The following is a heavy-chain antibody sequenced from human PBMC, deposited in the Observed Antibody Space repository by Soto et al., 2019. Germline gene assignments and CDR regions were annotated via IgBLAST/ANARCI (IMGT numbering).Heavy chain of an antibody. J-gene: IGHJ6*02. CDR3: ARGDCTGAYCYSWPFNYGVDV. V-gene: IGHV3-33*08. D-gene: IGHD2-15*01. Sequence: QVQLVESGGGVVQPGGSLRLSCTTSGFTFNTYAMYWVRRAPGTGLRWVAIRWYDGSNKYYGDSVKGRFTISRDNSKNTLYLQMNSLRAEDTALYYCARGDCTGAYCYSWPFNYGVDVWGQGTTVTVSS. CDR2: RWYDGSNK. CDR1: GFTFNTYA.